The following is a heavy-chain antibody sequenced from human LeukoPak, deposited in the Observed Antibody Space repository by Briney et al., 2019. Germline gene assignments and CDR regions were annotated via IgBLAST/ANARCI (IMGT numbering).Heavy chain of an antibody. CDR2: ISGSGGST. D-gene: IGHD2-2*01. V-gene: IGHV3-23*01. CDR1: GFTFSSYA. Sequence: GGSLRLSCAASGFTFSSYAMSWVRQAPGKGLEWVSAISGSGGSTYYADSVKGRFTISRDNSKNTLYLQMNSLRAEDTAVYYCAKVPPMPTHSVYYFDYWGQGTLVTVSS. J-gene: IGHJ4*02. CDR3: AKVPPMPTHSVYYFDY.